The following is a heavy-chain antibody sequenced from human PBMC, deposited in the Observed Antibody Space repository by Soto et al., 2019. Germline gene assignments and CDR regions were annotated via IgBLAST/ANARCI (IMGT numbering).Heavy chain of an antibody. D-gene: IGHD3-16*01. Sequence: EASVKVSCKASGCTFSSYAISWVRQAPGQGLEWMGIINPSGGTTSYAQKFQGRVTMTRDTSTSTVYMELSSLRSEDTAVYYCARDHRLRLGVFGYWGQGTLVTVSS. CDR1: GCTFSSYA. J-gene: IGHJ4*02. CDR2: INPSGGTT. CDR3: ARDHRLRLGVFGY. V-gene: IGHV1-46*01.